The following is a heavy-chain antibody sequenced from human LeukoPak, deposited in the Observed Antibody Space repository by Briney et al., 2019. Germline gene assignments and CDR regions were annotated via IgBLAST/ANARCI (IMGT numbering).Heavy chain of an antibody. CDR1: GHTFTSYY. D-gene: IGHD6-13*01. CDR2: INPSGGST. V-gene: IGHV1-46*01. Sequence: GASVKVSSKASGHTFTSYYMHWVRQAPGHGLEWMGIINPSGGSTSYAQKFQGRGTMTRDTSTSTVYMELSSLRSEDTAVYYCTRGSYSSSWYDYYYYGMDVWGQGTTVTVSS. CDR3: TRGSYSSSWYDYYYYGMDV. J-gene: IGHJ6*02.